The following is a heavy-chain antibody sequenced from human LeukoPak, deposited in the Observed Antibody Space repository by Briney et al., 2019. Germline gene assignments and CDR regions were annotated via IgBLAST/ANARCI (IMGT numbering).Heavy chain of an antibody. D-gene: IGHD4-17*01. CDR2: ISGSSSYI. CDR1: RFTFSSYS. CDR3: ARGRGDYVITGY. J-gene: IGHJ4*02. Sequence: GGSLRLSCAASRFTFSSYSMNWVRQAPGKGLEWVSSISGSSSYIYYADSVKGRFTISRDNAKNSLYLQMNSLRAEDTAVYYCARGRGDYVITGYWGQGTLVTVSS. V-gene: IGHV3-21*01.